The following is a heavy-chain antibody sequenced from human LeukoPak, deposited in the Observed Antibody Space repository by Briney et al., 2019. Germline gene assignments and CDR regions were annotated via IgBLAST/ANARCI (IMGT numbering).Heavy chain of an antibody. Sequence: ETLSLTCAVSGGSISSSNWWSWVRQAPGKGLEWVSSISSSSSYIYYADSVKGRFTISRDNAKNSLYLQMNSLRAEDTAVYYCARASGTKHAFDIWGQGTMVTVSS. V-gene: IGHV3-21*01. CDR1: GGSISSSN. CDR2: ISSSSSYI. CDR3: ARASGTKHAFDI. J-gene: IGHJ3*02. D-gene: IGHD1-1*01.